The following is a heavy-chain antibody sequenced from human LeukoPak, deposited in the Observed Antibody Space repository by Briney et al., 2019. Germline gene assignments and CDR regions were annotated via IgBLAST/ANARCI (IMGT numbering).Heavy chain of an antibody. CDR1: GYTLTELS. J-gene: IGHJ5*02. D-gene: IGHD3-22*01. V-gene: IGHV1-24*01. Sequence: GASVKVSCKVSGYTLTELSMHWVRQAPGKGLEWMGGFDPEDGATIYAQKFQGRVTMTEDTSTDTAYMKLSSLRSEDTAVYYCATDHPLRNHYDSTDNWFDPWGQGTLATVSS. CDR3: ATDHPLRNHYDSTDNWFDP. CDR2: FDPEDGAT.